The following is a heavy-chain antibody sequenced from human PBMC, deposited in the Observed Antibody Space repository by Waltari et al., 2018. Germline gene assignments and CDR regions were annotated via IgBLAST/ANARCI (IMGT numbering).Heavy chain of an antibody. V-gene: IGHV3-49*04. CDR3: TRVLGWGANAY. J-gene: IGHJ4*02. CDR1: GYTFGDYT. Sequence: EVQLVESGGGLVQPGRSLRLSCRGSGYTFGDYTMSWVRQAPGKGLEWVGRIKSKAYGGTTEYAASVKGRFTISRDDSKSMAYLQMNSLETEDTAVYYCTRVLGWGANAYWGQGTLVTVSS. D-gene: IGHD1-26*01. CDR2: IKSKAYGGTT.